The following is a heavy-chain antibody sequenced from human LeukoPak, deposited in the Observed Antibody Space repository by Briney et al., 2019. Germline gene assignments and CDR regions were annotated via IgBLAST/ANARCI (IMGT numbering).Heavy chain of an antibody. CDR2: ISGSGGST. D-gene: IGHD1-26*01. J-gene: IGHJ4*02. CDR3: AKSQGFKRVVGAYY. CDR1: GFTFSSYA. V-gene: IGHV3-23*01. Sequence: PGGSLRLPCAASGFTFSSYAMSWVRQAPGKGLEWVSAISGSGGSTYYADSVKGRFTISRDNSKNTLYLQMNSLRAEDTAVYYCAKSQGFKRVVGAYYWGQGTLVTVSS.